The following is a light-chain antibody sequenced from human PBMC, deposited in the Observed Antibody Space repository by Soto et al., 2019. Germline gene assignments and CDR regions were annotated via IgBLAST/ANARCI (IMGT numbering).Light chain of an antibody. Sequence: QSALTQPASVSGSPGQSITISCTGTSXDLHNNNYVSWYQQHPGRAPKLIIYHVSYRPSGVPNRFSGSKSDSSASLTISGLQAEDEADYYCSSYTPSRNTYVVGTGTKVTVL. J-gene: IGLJ1*01. CDR2: HVS. V-gene: IGLV2-14*03. CDR3: SSYTPSRNTYV. CDR1: SXDLHNNNY.